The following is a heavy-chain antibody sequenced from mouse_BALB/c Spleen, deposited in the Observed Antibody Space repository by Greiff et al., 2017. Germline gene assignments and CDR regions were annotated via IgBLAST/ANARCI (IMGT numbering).Heavy chain of an antibody. D-gene: IGHD1-2*01. CDR1: GYSFTSYW. CDR2: IYPGNSDT. Sequence: VQLQQSGTVLARPGASVKMSCKASGYSFTSYWMHWVKQRPGQGLEWIGAIYPGNSDTSYNQKFKGKAKLTAVTSASTAYMELSSLTNEDSAVYYCTTVITTAYFDYWGQGTTLTVSS. CDR3: TTVITTAYFDY. J-gene: IGHJ2*01. V-gene: IGHV1-5*01.